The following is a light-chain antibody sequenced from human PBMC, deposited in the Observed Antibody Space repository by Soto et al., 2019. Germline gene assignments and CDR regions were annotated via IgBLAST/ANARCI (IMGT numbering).Light chain of an antibody. CDR1: QDISGW. CDR2: AAS. CDR3: LQADTFPLT. V-gene: IGKV1-12*01. Sequence: DIQMTQSPSSVSASVGDRVTITCRASQDISGWLAWYQQKPGRAPKLLIYAASSLQSGVPTRFAGNGSGTSFTLTITSLQPEDFATYYCLQADTFPLTCGQGTRLEI. J-gene: IGKJ5*01.